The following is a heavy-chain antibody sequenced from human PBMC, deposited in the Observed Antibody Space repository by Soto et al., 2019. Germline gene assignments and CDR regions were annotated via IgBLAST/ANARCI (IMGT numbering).Heavy chain of an antibody. Sequence: SETLSLTCTVSGGSISSYYWSWIRQPPGKGLEWIGYIYFRGTTNYNPSLKSRVTMSADTSKNQFSLKLNSVTAADTAVYYCARMSYYDTSGYPFDYWGQGMMVT. CDR1: GGSISSYY. V-gene: IGHV4-59*01. CDR3: ARMSYYDTSGYPFDY. J-gene: IGHJ4*02. D-gene: IGHD3-22*01. CDR2: IYFRGTT.